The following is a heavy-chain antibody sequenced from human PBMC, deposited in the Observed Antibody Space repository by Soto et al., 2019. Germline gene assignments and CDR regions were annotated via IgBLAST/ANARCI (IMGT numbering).Heavy chain of an antibody. D-gene: IGHD5-18*01. CDR3: ARDAWIQLWLENYYYYGMDV. V-gene: IGHV4-34*01. CDR1: GGSFSGYY. CDR2: INHSGST. J-gene: IGHJ6*02. Sequence: PSETLSLTCAVYGGSFSGYYWSWIRQPPGKGLEWIGEINHSGSTNYNPSLKSRVTISVDTSKNQLSLKLSSVTAADTAVYYCARDAWIQLWLENYYYYGMDVWGQGTTVTVSS.